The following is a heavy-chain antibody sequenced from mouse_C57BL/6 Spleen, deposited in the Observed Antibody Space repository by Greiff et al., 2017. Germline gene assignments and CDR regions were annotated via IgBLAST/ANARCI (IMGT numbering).Heavy chain of an antibody. Sequence: QVQLQQPGAELVRPGSSVKLSCKASGYAFTSYLMDWVKQRPGQGLEWIGVINPCGGGTHYNQKFKGKATLTADKSSSTAYMQLSSLTSEDSAVYFCARGGLGSDFDDWGQGTTLTVSS. J-gene: IGHJ2*01. CDR3: ARGGLGSDFDD. D-gene: IGHD4-1*01. CDR2: INPCGGGT. V-gene: IGHV1-54*01. CDR1: GYAFTSYL.